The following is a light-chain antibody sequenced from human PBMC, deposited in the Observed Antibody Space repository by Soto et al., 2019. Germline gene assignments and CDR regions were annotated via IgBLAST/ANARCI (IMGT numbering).Light chain of an antibody. CDR3: CSDTNSAYA. J-gene: IGLJ1*01. CDR2: DVS. V-gene: IGLV2-11*01. Sequence: QSALTQPRSVSGSPGQSVTISCTGTSSDVGAYNYVSWYQQHPAKAPNLMIYDVSKRPSGVPDRFSGSKSGNTASLTISGLQAEDEGDYYCCSDTNSAYAFGTGTKVTVL. CDR1: SSDVGAYNY.